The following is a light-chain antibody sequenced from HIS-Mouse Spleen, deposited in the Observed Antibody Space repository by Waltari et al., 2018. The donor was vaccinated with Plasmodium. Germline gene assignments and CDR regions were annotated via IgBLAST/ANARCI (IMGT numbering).Light chain of an antibody. Sequence: QSALTQPPSASGSPGPSVTISCTGPSSDVGGYNSVSWYQQHPGKAPKLMIYEVSQRPSGVPDRFSGSKSGNTASLTVSGLQAEDEADYYCSSYAGSNNLVFGGGTKLTVL. J-gene: IGLJ2*01. CDR1: SSDVGGYNS. CDR2: EVS. CDR3: SSYAGSNNLV. V-gene: IGLV2-8*01.